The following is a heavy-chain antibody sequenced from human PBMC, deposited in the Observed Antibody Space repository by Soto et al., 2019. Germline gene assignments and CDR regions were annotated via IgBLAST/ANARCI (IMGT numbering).Heavy chain of an antibody. V-gene: IGHV1-2*04. J-gene: IGHJ4*02. CDR3: ATAPLAAAGFY. Sequence: ASVKVCCKASGYTFTGYYMHWVRQAPGKGLEWMGWINPNSGGTNYAQKFQGWVTMTKDTSTGTAYMELSRLRSEDTAVYYCATAPLAAAGFYWGQGTLVTVSS. CDR2: INPNSGGT. D-gene: IGHD6-13*01. CDR1: GYTFTGYY.